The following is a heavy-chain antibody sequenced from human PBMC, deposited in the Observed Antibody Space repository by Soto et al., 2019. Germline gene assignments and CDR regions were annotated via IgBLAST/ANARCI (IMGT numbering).Heavy chain of an antibody. Sequence: PSETLSLTCAVYGGSFSGYYWSWIRQPPGKGREWIGEINHSGSTNYNPSLKSRVTISVDTSKNQFSLKLSSVTAADTALYYCVRCPASEFGGVIGTFGYWRQRTLVTVSS. CDR1: GGSFSGYY. D-gene: IGHD3-16*01. V-gene: IGHV4-34*01. CDR3: VRCPASEFGGVIGTFGY. J-gene: IGHJ4*02. CDR2: INHSGST.